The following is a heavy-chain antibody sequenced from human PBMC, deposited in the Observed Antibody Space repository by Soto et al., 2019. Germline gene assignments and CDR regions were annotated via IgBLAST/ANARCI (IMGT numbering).Heavy chain of an antibody. CDR2: ISSNSAYI. CDR3: TRDASRDSSARGWFDP. J-gene: IGHJ5*02. Sequence: EVQLVESGGGLVKPGGSLRLSCAASGFTFRSFTMNWVRQAPGKGLEWVSTISSNSAYIYYTDALRGRFTISRDNAKNSLHLQMNSLRAEDTAVYYCTRDASRDSSARGWFDPWGPGNLVTVSS. CDR1: GFTFRSFT. V-gene: IGHV3-21*02. D-gene: IGHD6-13*01.